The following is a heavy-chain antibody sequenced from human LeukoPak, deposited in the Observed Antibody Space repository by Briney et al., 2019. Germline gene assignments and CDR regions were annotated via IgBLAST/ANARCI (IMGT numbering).Heavy chain of an antibody. CDR1: GYTFINND. CDR2: IDPKNGNR. Sequence: GASVKVSCKASGYTFINNDINWVRQAPGQGLEWMAWIDPKNGNRGYAQNFQGRVTMTTDISINTAYLELSSLRSEDTAVYYCARSHTQKEFCGGGRCHPTVWWFDPWGQGTLVTVSS. V-gene: IGHV1-8*01. J-gene: IGHJ5*02. D-gene: IGHD2-21*01. CDR3: ARSHTQKEFCGGGRCHPTVWWFDP.